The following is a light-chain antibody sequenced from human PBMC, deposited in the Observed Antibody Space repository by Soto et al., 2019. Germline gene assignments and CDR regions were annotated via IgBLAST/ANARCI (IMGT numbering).Light chain of an antibody. Sequence: QSVLTQPPSASWTPGQRVTIACSGSSSNIGSTTVKWYQQLPGTDPKLLIYNNNQRPSGVADRFSGSKSGTSASLAISGLQSEDEADYYCAAWDDSLNGVVFGGGTKLTVL. V-gene: IGLV1-44*01. CDR2: NNN. CDR3: AAWDDSLNGVV. J-gene: IGLJ3*02. CDR1: SSNIGSTT.